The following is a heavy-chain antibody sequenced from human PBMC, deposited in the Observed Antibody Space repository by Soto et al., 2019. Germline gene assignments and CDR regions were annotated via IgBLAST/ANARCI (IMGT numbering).Heavy chain of an antibody. V-gene: IGHV1-18*01. J-gene: IGHJ4*02. CDR1: GYTFSSYA. CDR2: IITYNGNT. Sequence: QVQLVQSGAEVKKPGASVKVSCKASGYTFSSYAISWVRQAPGQGLEWMGWIITYNGNTNYAQKPQXXXTXXTNTSTTTAYMDLWSLRSDDTAVYYCARPGPPVDYWGQGTLVTVSS. CDR3: ARPGPPVDY.